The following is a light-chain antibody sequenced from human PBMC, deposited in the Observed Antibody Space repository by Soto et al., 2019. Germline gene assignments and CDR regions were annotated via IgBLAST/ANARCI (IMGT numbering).Light chain of an antibody. Sequence: QSVLTQPASVSGSPGQSITISCTGTSSDAGSYKFVSWYQQHPVKAPKLMIYEGSKRPSGVSNRFSGSKSGNTASLTISGLQAEDEADYYCCSYAGSSTLVFGGGTKLTVL. V-gene: IGLV2-23*01. CDR2: EGS. CDR3: CSYAGSSTLV. CDR1: SSDAGSYKF. J-gene: IGLJ2*01.